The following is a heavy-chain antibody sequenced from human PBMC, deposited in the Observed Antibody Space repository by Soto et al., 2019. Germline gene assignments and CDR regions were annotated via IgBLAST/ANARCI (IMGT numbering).Heavy chain of an antibody. CDR2: IYYSGST. CDR1: GGSISSSSYY. CDR3: ARHWGPNPTTVTTDWYFDL. V-gene: IGHV4-39*01. D-gene: IGHD4-17*01. J-gene: IGHJ2*01. Sequence: QLQLQESGPGLVKPSETLSLTCTVSGGSISSSSYYWGWIRQPPGKGLEWIGSIYYSGSTYYNPSLKSRVTIAVDTSKNQFSLKLSSVTAADTAVYYCARHWGPNPTTVTTDWYFDLWGRGTLVTVSS.